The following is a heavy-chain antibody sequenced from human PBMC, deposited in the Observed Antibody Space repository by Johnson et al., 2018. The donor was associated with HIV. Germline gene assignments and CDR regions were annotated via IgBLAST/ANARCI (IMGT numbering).Heavy chain of an antibody. CDR3: AKEQPARAFDI. CDR2: ISYDGSNK. Sequence: VQLVESGGGVVQPGGSVRLSCAVSGLNFSDYGMHWVRQAPGKGLEWVAVISYDGSNKYYADSVKGRFTLSRDNSKNTLDLQMNSLRAEDTAVYYCAKEQPARAFDIWGQGTMVTVSS. J-gene: IGHJ3*02. CDR1: GLNFSDYG. V-gene: IGHV3-30*18. D-gene: IGHD5-18*01.